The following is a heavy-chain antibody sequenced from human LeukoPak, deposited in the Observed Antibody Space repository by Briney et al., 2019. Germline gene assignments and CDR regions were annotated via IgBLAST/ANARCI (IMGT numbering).Heavy chain of an antibody. CDR1: GFTFSSYS. CDR2: ISSSSSTI. Sequence: GGSLRLSCAASGFTFSSYSMNWVRQAPGKGLEWVSYISSSSSTIYYADSVKGRFTISRDNAKNSLYLQMNSLRAEDTAVYYCAKDDGWVQYANWGQGTLVTVSS. V-gene: IGHV3-48*01. CDR3: AKDDGWVQYAN. J-gene: IGHJ4*02. D-gene: IGHD5-24*01.